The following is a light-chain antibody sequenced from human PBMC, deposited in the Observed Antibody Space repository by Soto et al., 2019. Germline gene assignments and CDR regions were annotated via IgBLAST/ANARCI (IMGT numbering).Light chain of an antibody. J-gene: IGLJ1*01. CDR1: SSDVGGYNY. CDR2: DVT. Sequence: QSVLTQPASVSGSPGQSITISCTGTSSDVGGYNYASWYQHHPGKAPKLIIYDVTNRPSGVSNPFSGSKSGNTASLTISGLQPEDEADYYCSSYTTSNTRQIVFGTGTKVTVL. CDR3: SSYTTSNTRQIV. V-gene: IGLV2-14*03.